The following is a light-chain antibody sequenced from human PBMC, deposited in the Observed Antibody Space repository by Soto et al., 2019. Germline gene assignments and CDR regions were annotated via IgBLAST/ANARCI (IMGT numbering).Light chain of an antibody. V-gene: IGKV1-5*01. J-gene: IGKJ1*01. CDR2: DAS. CDR1: QSISSW. Sequence: DIQMTQSPSTLSASIGDIVTITCRASQSISSWLAWYQQKPGKAPKLLIYDASSLESGVQSRFSGSGSGTEFTLTIRSLQPDDFATYYCKQYSTYSTFGQGTKVDIK. CDR3: KQYSTYST.